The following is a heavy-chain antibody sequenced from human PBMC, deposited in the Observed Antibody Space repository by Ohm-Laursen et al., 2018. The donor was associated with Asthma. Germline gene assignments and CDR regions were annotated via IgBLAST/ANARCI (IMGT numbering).Heavy chain of an antibody. V-gene: IGHV1-69*13. D-gene: IGHD2-15*01. CDR2: INSVFGTS. Sequence: GASVKVSCKSLGGTLGTSVIGWVRQAPGQGLEWLGGINSVFGTSTYAQKFHDRFTITADESTSTVYMTLSSLTSGDTAVYYCARKAGSCITSNCYSLDFWGQGTLVTVSS. J-gene: IGHJ4*02. CDR3: ARKAGSCITSNCYSLDF. CDR1: GGTLGTSV.